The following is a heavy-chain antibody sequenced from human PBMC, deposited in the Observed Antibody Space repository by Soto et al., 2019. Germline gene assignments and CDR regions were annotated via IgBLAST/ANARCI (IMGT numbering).Heavy chain of an antibody. V-gene: IGHV3-53*04. CDR3: ARGGDSSSWYFDGRWWFAP. Sequence: EVPLVESGGGLVQPGGSLRLSCAASGFTVSSNSMSWVRQAPGKGLEWVSVIYSGGSTYYADSVKGRFTISRHNSXYXLXXQMNSLRAEDTAVYDCARGGDSSSWYFDGRWWFAPWGQGTLVTVSS. J-gene: IGHJ5*02. CDR2: IYSGGST. D-gene: IGHD6-13*01. CDR1: GFTVSSNS.